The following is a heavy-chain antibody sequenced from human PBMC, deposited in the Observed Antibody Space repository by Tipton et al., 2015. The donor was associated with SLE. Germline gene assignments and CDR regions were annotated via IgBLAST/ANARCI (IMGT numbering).Heavy chain of an antibody. V-gene: IGHV3-64D*06. Sequence: GSLRLSCSASGFTFSSYAMYWVRQAPGKGLEYVSAISSNGGSTYYADSVKGRFTISRDNSKNTLYLQMSSLRAEDTAVYYCVPQASYGSGRWGQGTLVTVSS. CDR3: VPQASYGSGR. CDR2: ISSNGGST. D-gene: IGHD3-10*01. CDR1: GFTFSSYA. J-gene: IGHJ4*02.